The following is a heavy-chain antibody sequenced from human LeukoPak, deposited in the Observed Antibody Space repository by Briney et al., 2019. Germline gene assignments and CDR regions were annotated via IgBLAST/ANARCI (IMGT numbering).Heavy chain of an antibody. V-gene: IGHV3-30*18. CDR1: GFAFSSNG. CDR2: ISYDGSNK. J-gene: IGHJ4*02. CDR3: AKDRSSSWTWTIDY. D-gene: IGHD6-13*01. Sequence: QPGRSLRLSCAASGFAFSSNGMHWVRQAPGKGLEWVALISYDGSNKYYADSVKGRLTISRDNSKNTLYLQMNSLRAEDTAVYYCAKDRSSSWTWTIDYWGQGTLVTVSS.